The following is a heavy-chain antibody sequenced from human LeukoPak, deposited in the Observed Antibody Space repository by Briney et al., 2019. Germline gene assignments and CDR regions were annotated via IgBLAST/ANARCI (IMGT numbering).Heavy chain of an antibody. CDR3: ARLSIDQGFDY. Sequence: SETLSLTCTVSGGSISSYYWSWIRQPPGKGLEWIGYIYTSGSTSYNPSLKSRVTISVDTSKNQFSLKLSSVTAADTAMYYCARLSIDQGFDYWGQGTLVTVSS. J-gene: IGHJ4*02. D-gene: IGHD2/OR15-2a*01. CDR2: IYTSGST. CDR1: GGSISSYY. V-gene: IGHV4-4*09.